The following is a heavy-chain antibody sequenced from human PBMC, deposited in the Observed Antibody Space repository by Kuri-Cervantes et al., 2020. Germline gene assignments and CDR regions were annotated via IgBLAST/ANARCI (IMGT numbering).Heavy chain of an antibody. V-gene: IGHV3-7*01. Sequence: GESLKISCAASGFTFSDYYMSWVRQAPGKGLEWVANIKQDGSEKYYVDSVKGRFTISRDNAKNSLYLQMNSLRAEDTAVYYCARLPYSGDDYFDYWGQGTLVTVSS. CDR2: IKQDGSEK. D-gene: IGHD5-12*01. CDR1: GFTFSDYY. J-gene: IGHJ4*02. CDR3: ARLPYSGDDYFDY.